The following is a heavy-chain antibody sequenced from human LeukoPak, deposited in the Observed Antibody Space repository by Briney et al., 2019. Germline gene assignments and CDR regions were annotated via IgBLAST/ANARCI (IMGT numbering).Heavy chain of an antibody. J-gene: IGHJ6*02. CDR2: ISYDGSNK. D-gene: IGHD7-27*01. V-gene: IGHV3-30*18. CDR3: AKDLKLGNYYYYGMDV. Sequence: GRSLRLSCAASGFTFSSYGMHWVRQAPGKGLEWVAVISYDGSNKYYADSVKGRFTISRDNSKNTLYLQMNSLRAEDTAVYYCAKDLKLGNYYYYGMDVWGQGTTVTVSS. CDR1: GFTFSSYG.